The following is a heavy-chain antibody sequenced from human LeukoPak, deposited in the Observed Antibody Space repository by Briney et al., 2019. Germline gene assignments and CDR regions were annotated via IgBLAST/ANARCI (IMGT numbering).Heavy chain of an antibody. D-gene: IGHD5-18*01. CDR3: ATVLVDTAMVGFDP. Sequence: ASVKVSCKVSGYTLTELSMHWVRQAPGKGLEWMGGFDPEDGETIYAQKFQGRVTMTEDTSTDTAYMELSSLRSEDTAVYYCATVLVDTAMVGFDPWGQGTPVTVSS. CDR1: GYTLTELS. CDR2: FDPEDGET. J-gene: IGHJ5*02. V-gene: IGHV1-24*01.